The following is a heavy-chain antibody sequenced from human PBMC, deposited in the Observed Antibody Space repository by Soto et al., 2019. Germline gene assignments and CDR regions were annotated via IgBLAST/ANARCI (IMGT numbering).Heavy chain of an antibody. Sequence: ASVKVSCKASGYTFTSYGISWVRQAPGQGLEWMGWISAYNGNTNYAQKIQGRVTMTTDTSTSTAYMELRSLRSDDAAVYYCARVQKDIVVVPAAHQVDAFDIWGQGTMVTVSS. D-gene: IGHD2-2*01. CDR3: ARVQKDIVVVPAAHQVDAFDI. CDR1: GYTFTSYG. V-gene: IGHV1-18*01. CDR2: ISAYNGNT. J-gene: IGHJ3*02.